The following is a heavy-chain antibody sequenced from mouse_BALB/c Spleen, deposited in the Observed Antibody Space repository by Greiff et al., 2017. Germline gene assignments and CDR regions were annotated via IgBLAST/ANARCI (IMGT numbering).Heavy chain of an antibody. D-gene: IGHD2-10*02. CDR3: AREGYGNYWYFDV. CDR1: GYSFTGYY. V-gene: IGHV1-31*01. CDR2: INPYNGAT. J-gene: IGHJ1*01. Sequence: EVQLVESGPELVKPGASVKISCKASGYSFTGYYMHWVKQSHVKSLEWIGRINPYNGATSYNQNFKDKASLTVDKSSSTAYMELHSLTSEDSAVYYCAREGYGNYWYFDVWGAGTTVTVSS.